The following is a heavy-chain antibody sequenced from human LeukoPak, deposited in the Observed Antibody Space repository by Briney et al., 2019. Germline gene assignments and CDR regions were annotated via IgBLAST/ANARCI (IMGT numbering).Heavy chain of an antibody. V-gene: IGHV4-4*09. CDR3: ARTGRRGYFDF. D-gene: IGHD1-14*01. CDR2: LLFRGTA. CDR1: GASISDYY. Sequence: SETLSLTCNVSGASISDYYWSWVRQSPEKGLEWIASLLFRGTAHYNPSLRSRVAISDDTPNNQFFLRLTSVTTTDTAAYYCARTGRRGYFDFWGRGTLVTVSS. J-gene: IGHJ2*01.